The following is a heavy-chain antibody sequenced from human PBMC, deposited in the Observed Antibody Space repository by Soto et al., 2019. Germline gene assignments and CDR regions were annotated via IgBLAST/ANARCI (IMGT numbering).Heavy chain of an antibody. CDR2: SSWDGGST. Sequence: PAESLSLSCAASGFTFADYAMHWVRQAPGKVLEWVSHSSWDGGSTYYAGSVKGRFTISRNNSKNSLYLQMNSLRAEDTALYYCAKDVTRWLDVVVPAATYGMDVWGQGTTVTVSS. V-gene: IGHV3-43D*04. J-gene: IGHJ6*02. CDR3: AKDVTRWLDVVVPAATYGMDV. D-gene: IGHD2-2*01. CDR1: GFTFADYA.